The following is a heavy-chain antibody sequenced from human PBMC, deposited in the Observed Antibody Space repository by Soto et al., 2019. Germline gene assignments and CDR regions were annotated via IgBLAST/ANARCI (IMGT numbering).Heavy chain of an antibody. J-gene: IGHJ4*02. D-gene: IGHD3-10*01. CDR1: GGSISSSNW. Sequence: QVQLQESGPGLVKPSGTLSLTCAVSGGSISSSNWWSWVRQPPGKGLEWIGEIYHSGSTNYNPSLKGRVTISVDKSKNQFSLKVSSVTAADTAVYYCARVEITMVRGVIITRYFDYWGQGTLVTVSS. V-gene: IGHV4-4*02. CDR2: IYHSGST. CDR3: ARVEITMVRGVIITRYFDY.